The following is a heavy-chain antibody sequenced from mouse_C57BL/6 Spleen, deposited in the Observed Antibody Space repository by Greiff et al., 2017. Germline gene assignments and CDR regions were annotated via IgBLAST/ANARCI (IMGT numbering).Heavy chain of an antibody. CDR3: ARGGNPYGTFAY. D-gene: IGHD1-2*01. V-gene: IGHV1-80*01. CDR2: IYPGDGDT. J-gene: IGHJ3*01. CDR1: GYAFSSYW. Sequence: VQLQQSGAELVKPGASVKISCKASGYAFSSYWMNWVKQRPGKGLEWIGQIYPGDGDTNYNGKFKGKATLTADKSSSTAYMQLSSLTSEDSAVYFCARGGNPYGTFAYWGQGTLVTVSA.